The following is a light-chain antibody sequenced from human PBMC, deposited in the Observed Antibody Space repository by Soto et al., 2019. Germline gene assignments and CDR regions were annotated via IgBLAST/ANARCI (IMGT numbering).Light chain of an antibody. Sequence: QSVLTQPASVSGSPGQSITISCTGTSSDVGAYNYVSWYQQYPGKAPKLMIYGVTNRPSGVSSRFSGSKTGNTASLTISGLQAVDEADYYCFSHRGGDSHVFGTGTKVTVL. V-gene: IGLV2-14*01. CDR3: FSHRGGDSHV. CDR1: SSDVGAYNY. J-gene: IGLJ1*01. CDR2: GVT.